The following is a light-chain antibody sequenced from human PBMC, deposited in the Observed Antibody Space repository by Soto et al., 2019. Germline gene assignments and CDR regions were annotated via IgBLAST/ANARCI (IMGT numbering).Light chain of an antibody. V-gene: IGKV3-20*01. CDR3: QQHGSSPWT. CDR1: QSVDSN. J-gene: IGKJ1*01. CDR2: CTF. Sequence: ELVLTQSPGTLSLSPGERATLSCRASQSVDSNLARYQQKPGQAPRLLIHCTFTRATGIPARFSGSGSGTDFILTTSRLEPEDFAVYYYQQHGSSPWTFGQGTKVDIK.